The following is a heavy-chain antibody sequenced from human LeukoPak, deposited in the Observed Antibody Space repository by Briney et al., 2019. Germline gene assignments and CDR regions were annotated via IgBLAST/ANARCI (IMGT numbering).Heavy chain of an antibody. CDR1: GYSLSSHW. CDR2: IYSDDSDT. J-gene: IGHJ4*02. V-gene: IGHV5-51*01. Sequence: GESLKISCKGSGYSLSSHWNGWVRPMPGKGLGWMGIIYSDDSDTRYSPSLQGQVTTSADKSINTAYLQWSSLKASDTATYYCARLVVYSCGWYFGYWGQGTLVTVSS. CDR3: ARLVVYSCGWYFGY. D-gene: IGHD6-19*01.